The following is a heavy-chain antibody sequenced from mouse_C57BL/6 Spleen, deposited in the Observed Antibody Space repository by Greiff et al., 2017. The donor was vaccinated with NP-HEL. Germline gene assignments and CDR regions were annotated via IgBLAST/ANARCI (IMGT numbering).Heavy chain of an antibody. J-gene: IGHJ2*01. D-gene: IGHD2-4*01. CDR2: ISDGGSYT. Sequence: EVKLMESGGGLVKPGGSLKLSCAASGFTFSSYAMSWVRQTPEKRLEWVATISDGGSYTYYPDNVKGRFTISRDNAKNNLYLQMSHLKSEDTAMYYCASTMITTCFDYWGQGTTLTVSS. V-gene: IGHV5-4*03. CDR3: ASTMITTCFDY. CDR1: GFTFSSYA.